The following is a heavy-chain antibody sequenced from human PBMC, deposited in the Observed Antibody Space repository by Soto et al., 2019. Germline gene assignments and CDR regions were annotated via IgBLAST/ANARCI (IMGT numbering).Heavy chain of an antibody. J-gene: IGHJ4*02. D-gene: IGHD3-3*01. CDR1: GFSLSTSGVG. V-gene: IGHV2-5*02. CDR3: AHRPSPVLRFLDYFDY. Sequence: QITLKESGPTLVKPTQTLTLTCTFSGFSLSTSGVGVGWIRQPPGKALEWLALIYWDDDKRYSPSLKSRLTITEDTSKIQVVLTMTNMDPVDTATYYCAHRPSPVLRFLDYFDYWGQGTLVTVSS. CDR2: IYWDDDK.